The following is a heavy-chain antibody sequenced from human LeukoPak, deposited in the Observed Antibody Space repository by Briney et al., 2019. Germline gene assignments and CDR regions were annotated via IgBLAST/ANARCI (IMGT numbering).Heavy chain of an antibody. Sequence: GGSLRLSCAASGFTFSSYAMSWVRQAPGKGLEWVSSISAFGGSTYYADSVKGRFTISRDSSKNTLYLQMISLRAEDTAIYYCAKTLFYGMDVWGQGTTVTVSS. CDR3: AKTLFYGMDV. J-gene: IGHJ6*02. CDR2: ISAFGGST. V-gene: IGHV3-23*01. D-gene: IGHD2/OR15-2a*01. CDR1: GFTFSSYA.